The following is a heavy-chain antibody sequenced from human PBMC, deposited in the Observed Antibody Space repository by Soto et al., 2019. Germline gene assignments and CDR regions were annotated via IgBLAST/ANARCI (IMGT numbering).Heavy chain of an antibody. J-gene: IGHJ1*01. D-gene: IGHD3-22*01. Sequence: LGESLKISCKGSGYSFTSYWISWVRQMPGKGLEWMGRIDPSDSYTNYSPSFQGHVTISADKSINTAYLQWSSLKASDTAMYYCARQRYYDSSGYYPDFQHWGQGTLVTVSS. CDR2: IDPSDSYT. CDR3: ARQRYYDSSGYYPDFQH. V-gene: IGHV5-10-1*01. CDR1: GYSFTSYW.